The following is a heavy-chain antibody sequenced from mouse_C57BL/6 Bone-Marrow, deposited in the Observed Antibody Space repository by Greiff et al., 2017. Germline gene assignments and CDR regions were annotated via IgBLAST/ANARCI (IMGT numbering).Heavy chain of an antibody. Sequence: VQLQQSGAELVKPGASVKLSCKASGYIFTEYTIHWVKQRSGQGLEWIGWFYPGSGSIKYNERFKDKATLTADKSYNTVYMELSRLTSEDSAVYVCARHERYYDNEVYFDYWGQGTTLTVSA. J-gene: IGHJ2*01. V-gene: IGHV1-62-2*01. D-gene: IGHD2-4*01. CDR1: GYIFTEYT. CDR2: FYPGSGSI. CDR3: ARHERYYDNEVYFDY.